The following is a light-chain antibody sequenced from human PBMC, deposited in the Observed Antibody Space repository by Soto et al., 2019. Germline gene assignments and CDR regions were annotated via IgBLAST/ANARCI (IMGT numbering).Light chain of an antibody. CDR1: QSISSN. J-gene: IGKJ5*01. V-gene: IGKV3-11*01. Sequence: EIVLTQSPATLSFSPGERATLSRMASQSISSNLAWYQHKPGQAPRLLIFDTSTRAAGIPARFSGSGSGTDFTLTISSLEPEDFAVYYCQQRSNWPQITFGQGTRLEI. CDR3: QQRSNWPQIT. CDR2: DTS.